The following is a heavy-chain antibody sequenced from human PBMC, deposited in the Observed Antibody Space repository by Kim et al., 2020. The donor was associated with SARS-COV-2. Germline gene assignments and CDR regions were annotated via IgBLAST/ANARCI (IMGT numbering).Heavy chain of an antibody. J-gene: IGHJ5*02. CDR3: ARRESITMIVVTYNLFDP. CDR2: INPNSGGT. Sequence: ASVKVSCKASGYTFTGYYMHWVRQAPGQGLEWMGWINPNSGGTNYAQKFQGRVTMTRDTSISTAYMELSRLRSDDTAVYYCARRESITMIVVTYNLFDPWGQGTLVTVSS. D-gene: IGHD3-22*01. V-gene: IGHV1-2*02. CDR1: GYTFTGYY.